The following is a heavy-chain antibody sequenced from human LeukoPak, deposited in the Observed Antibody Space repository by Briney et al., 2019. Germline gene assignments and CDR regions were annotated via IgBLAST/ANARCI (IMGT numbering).Heavy chain of an antibody. V-gene: IGHV1-2*02. CDR2: INPNSGGT. J-gene: IGHJ4*02. CDR3: ARDYYESSGYFGY. Sequence: ASVKVSCKASGYTFTGYYMHWEREAPGQGLEWMGWINPNSGGTNYAQKFQGRVTMTRDTSISTAYMELSRLRSDDTAVYYCARDYYESSGYFGYWGQGTLVTVSS. D-gene: IGHD3-22*01. CDR1: GYTFTGYY.